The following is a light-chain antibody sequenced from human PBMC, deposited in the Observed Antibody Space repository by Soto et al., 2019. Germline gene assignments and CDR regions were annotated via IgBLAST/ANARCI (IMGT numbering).Light chain of an antibody. Sequence: QSALTQPPSASGSLGQSVTISCTGTSSDVGGYRFVSWYQQHPGKAPKVMIYEVSKRPSGVPDHFSGSKSGSTGSLTVSRLQAEDEADYYCCSYAGDKNVSFGRATKVTV. V-gene: IGLV2-8*01. CDR2: EVS. J-gene: IGLJ3*02. CDR3: CSYAGDKNVS. CDR1: SSDVGGYRF.